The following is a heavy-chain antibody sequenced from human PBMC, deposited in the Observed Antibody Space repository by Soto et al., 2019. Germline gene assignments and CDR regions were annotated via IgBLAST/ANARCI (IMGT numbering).Heavy chain of an antibody. CDR2: IYPGDSDT. J-gene: IGHJ6*02. Sequence: GESLKISCKGSGYSFTSYWIGWVRQMPGKGLEWMGIIYPGDSDTRYSPSFQGQVTISADKSISTAYLQWSSLKASDTAMYYCARGNVKVLRFLEWLPPYYGMDVWGQGTTVTVSS. CDR1: GYSFTSYW. V-gene: IGHV5-51*01. D-gene: IGHD3-3*01. CDR3: ARGNVKVLRFLEWLPPYYGMDV.